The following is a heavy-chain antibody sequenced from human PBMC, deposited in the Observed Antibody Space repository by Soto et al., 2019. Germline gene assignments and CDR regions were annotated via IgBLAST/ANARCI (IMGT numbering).Heavy chain of an antibody. V-gene: IGHV3-53*01. Sequence: GGSLRLSCAVSGFTVSSNYMSWVRQAPGKGLEWLSVIYDSGGTYYADSVKGRFTIARDDPKNTLYLQMHGLRAEDTAVYYCARRHDFWSGYSYKYGLDVWGQGTTVTVSS. J-gene: IGHJ6*02. CDR2: IYDSGGT. CDR1: GFTVSSNY. D-gene: IGHD3-3*01. CDR3: ARRHDFWSGYSYKYGLDV.